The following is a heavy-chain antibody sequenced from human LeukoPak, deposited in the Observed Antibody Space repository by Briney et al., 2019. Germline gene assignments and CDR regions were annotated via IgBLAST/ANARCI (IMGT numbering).Heavy chain of an antibody. J-gene: IGHJ4*02. Sequence: PGGSLRLSCAASGFPFSSYSMNWVRQAPGKGLEWVSSISSRSSYIYYADSVKCRFTVSRVNAKKSLYLQMNSLTAEDTAVYYCAIGAYYYDSSGYYIPYFDYWGQGTLVTVSS. V-gene: IGHV3-21*01. CDR2: ISSRSSYI. CDR3: AIGAYYYDSSGYYIPYFDY. CDR1: GFPFSSYS. D-gene: IGHD3-22*01.